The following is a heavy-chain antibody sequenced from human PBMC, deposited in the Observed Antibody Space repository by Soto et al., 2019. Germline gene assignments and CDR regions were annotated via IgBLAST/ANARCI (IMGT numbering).Heavy chain of an antibody. CDR2: ISWNSGNI. V-gene: IGHV3-9*01. D-gene: IGHD3-3*01. CDR3: AKGAVTSIFGYFDY. Sequence: EVHLVESGGGLVQPGRSLSLSCTASGFTFDDYAMHWVRQVPGKGLEWVSSISWNSGNIVYADSVKGRFTISRDSANNSLYLQMSSLRTEDTALYYCAKGAVTSIFGYFDYWGQGTLVTVSS. CDR1: GFTFDDYA. J-gene: IGHJ4*02.